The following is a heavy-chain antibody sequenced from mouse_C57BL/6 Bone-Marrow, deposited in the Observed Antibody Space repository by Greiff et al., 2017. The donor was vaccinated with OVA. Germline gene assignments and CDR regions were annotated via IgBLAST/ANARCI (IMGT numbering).Heavy chain of an antibody. CDR3: ARDRGGTAWLAY. D-gene: IGHD2-14*01. J-gene: IGHJ3*01. CDR2: ISDGGSYT. CDR1: GFTFSSYA. Sequence: EVKLMESGGGLVKPGGSLKLSCAASGFTFSSYAMSWVRQTPEKRLEWVATISDGGSYTYYPDNVKGRFTISRDNVKNNLYLQMSHLKSEDTAMYYCARDRGGTAWLAYWGQGTLVTVSA. V-gene: IGHV5-4*01.